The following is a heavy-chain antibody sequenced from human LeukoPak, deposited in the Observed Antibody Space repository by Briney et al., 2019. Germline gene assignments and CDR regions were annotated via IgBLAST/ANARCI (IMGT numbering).Heavy chain of an antibody. D-gene: IGHD3-22*01. CDR3: AREGYDSSGYYLY. Sequence: SDTLSLTCAVSGYSITSSSWWGWIRQPPGKGLEWIGYIYHSGTTYYNPSLQSRVTMSVDTSKNQFSLKLSSVTAADTAVYYCAREGYDSSGYYLYWGQGTLVTVSS. J-gene: IGHJ4*02. V-gene: IGHV4-28*03. CDR2: IYHSGTT. CDR1: GYSITSSSW.